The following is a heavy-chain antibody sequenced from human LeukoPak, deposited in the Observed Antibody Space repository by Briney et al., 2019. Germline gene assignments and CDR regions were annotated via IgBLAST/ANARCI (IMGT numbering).Heavy chain of an antibody. Sequence: SETLSLTCTVSGVPISSSSYYWGWIRQPPGKGLEWIGRSYYSGSTYYNPSLKSRVTISIDTSKNQFSLKLSSVTAADTAVYYCARGIRYFDWFLSHFDYWGQGTLVTVSS. J-gene: IGHJ4*02. CDR1: GVPISSSSYY. CDR3: ARGIRYFDWFLSHFDY. CDR2: SYYSGST. V-gene: IGHV4-39*07. D-gene: IGHD3-9*01.